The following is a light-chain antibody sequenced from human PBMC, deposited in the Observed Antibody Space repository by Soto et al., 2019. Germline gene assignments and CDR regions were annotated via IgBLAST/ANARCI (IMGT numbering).Light chain of an antibody. Sequence: EVVLTQSPATLSLSPGQRAPLSSRASQSVSSYLAWYQQKPGQAPRLLIYDASNRATGIPARFSGSGSGTDFTLTISSLEPEDFAVYYCQQRCNWPLTFGQGTKVDIK. J-gene: IGKJ1*01. CDR3: QQRCNWPLT. CDR1: QSVSSY. CDR2: DAS. V-gene: IGKV3-11*01.